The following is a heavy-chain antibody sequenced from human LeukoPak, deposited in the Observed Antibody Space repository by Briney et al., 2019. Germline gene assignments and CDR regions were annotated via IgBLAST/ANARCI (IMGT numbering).Heavy chain of an antibody. CDR1: GYSTSSGHY. Sequence: SETLSLTCDVSGYSTSSGHYWGWIRQSPGKGLEWIASMYKSGSTYFKSSLKSRGTISQDPPKNHFSLTLNSATAADTAIYYCARHVYGRHQLQSYHFDYWGQGILVTVSS. J-gene: IGHJ4*02. CDR3: ARHVYGRHQLQSYHFDY. CDR2: MYKSGST. D-gene: IGHD5-24*01. V-gene: IGHV4-38-2*01.